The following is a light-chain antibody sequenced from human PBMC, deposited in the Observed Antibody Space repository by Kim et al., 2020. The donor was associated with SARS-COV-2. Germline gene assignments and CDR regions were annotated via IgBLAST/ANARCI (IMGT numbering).Light chain of an antibody. V-gene: IGKV2D-29*02. CDR1: QSLLHSDGKTY. CDR3: MQTLKLPRYT. J-gene: IGKJ2*01. CDR2: GVS. Sequence: DVVMTQTPLSLSVTPGQPASISCKSRQSLLHSDGKTYLYWYLQKPGQSPQLLIYGVSNRFSGVPDRFTGSGSGTDFTLKISRVEAEDVGVYYCMQTLKLPRYTFGQGTKLEI.